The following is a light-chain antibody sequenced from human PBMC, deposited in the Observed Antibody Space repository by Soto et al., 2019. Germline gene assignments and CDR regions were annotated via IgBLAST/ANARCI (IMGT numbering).Light chain of an antibody. J-gene: IGKJ1*01. CDR2: GAS. Sequence: EIVLTQSPATLSVSPGGRATLSCRASQDVRAGLAWYQQKPGQPPRLLIHGASTRATGIPARFSGSGSGTEFTLTIGSLLSEDIGAYFCQQYDVWPLTFGQGT. V-gene: IGKV3-15*01. CDR1: QDVRAG. CDR3: QQYDVWPLT.